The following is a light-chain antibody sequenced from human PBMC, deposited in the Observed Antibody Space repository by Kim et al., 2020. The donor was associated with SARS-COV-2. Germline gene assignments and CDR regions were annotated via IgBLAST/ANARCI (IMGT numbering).Light chain of an antibody. CDR1: QSVASNH. J-gene: IGKJ2*01. V-gene: IGKV3-20*01. Sequence: EIVLTQSPGTLSLSPGERATLSCRASQSVASNHLAWFQQKPGQAPRLLIYGTSSRATGIPDRFSASESGTDFTLTISRLEPEDFAVYYCQQDDRSPYTFGQGTKLEIK. CDR3: QQDDRSPYT. CDR2: GTS.